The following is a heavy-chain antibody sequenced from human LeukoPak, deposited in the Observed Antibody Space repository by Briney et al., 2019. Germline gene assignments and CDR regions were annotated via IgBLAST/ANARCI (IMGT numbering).Heavy chain of an antibody. D-gene: IGHD2-8*01. J-gene: IGHJ3*02. V-gene: IGHV3-30*02. CDR2: IRYDGSNK. CDR1: GFTFSSYG. Sequence: GGSLRLSCAASGFTFSSYGMHWVRQAPGKGLEWVAFIRYDGSNKYYADSVKGRFTISRDNSKNTLYLQMNSLRAEDTAVYYCAKDGIMGGSPDAFDIWGQGTMVTVSS. CDR3: AKDGIMGGSPDAFDI.